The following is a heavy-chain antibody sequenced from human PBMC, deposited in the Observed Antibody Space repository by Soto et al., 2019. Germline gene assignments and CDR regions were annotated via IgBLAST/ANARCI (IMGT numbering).Heavy chain of an antibody. Sequence: QVQLQQWGAGLLKPSETLSLTCAVYGGSFSGYYWSWIRQPPGKGLEWIGEINHSVSTNYNPSLKSRVTISVDTSKNQFSLKLSSVTAADTAVYYCARRRYGYYYYYYMDVWGKGTTVTVSS. CDR3: ARRRYGYYYYYYMDV. CDR1: GGSFSGYY. V-gene: IGHV4-34*01. D-gene: IGHD3-9*01. CDR2: INHSVST. J-gene: IGHJ6*03.